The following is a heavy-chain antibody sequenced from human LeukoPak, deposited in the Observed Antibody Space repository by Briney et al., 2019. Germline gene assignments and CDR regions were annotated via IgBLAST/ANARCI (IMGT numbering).Heavy chain of an antibody. Sequence: GGSLRLSCAASQFTFSTHWMAWVRQAPGKGLEWVATIKPDGSEKYYVDSVKGRFTISRDNSKNTLLLQMNSLRAEDTAVYYCAKGDYGGRGFDYWGQGTLVTISS. V-gene: IGHV3-7*03. J-gene: IGHJ4*02. CDR3: AKGDYGGRGFDY. CDR1: QFTFSTHW. D-gene: IGHD4-17*01. CDR2: IKPDGSEK.